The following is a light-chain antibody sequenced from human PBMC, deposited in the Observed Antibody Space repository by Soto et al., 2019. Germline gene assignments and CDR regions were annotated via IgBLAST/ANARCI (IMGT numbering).Light chain of an antibody. CDR2: GNS. V-gene: IGLV1-40*01. CDR1: SSNIGAGYD. Sequence: QAVVTQPPSVSGAPGQRVTISCTGSSSNIGAGYDVHWYQQLPGTAPKLLISGNSIRPSGVPDRFSGSKSGTSASLAITGLQAEDEADYYCQSYDTSLSGYVFGTGTKLTVL. CDR3: QSYDTSLSGYV. J-gene: IGLJ1*01.